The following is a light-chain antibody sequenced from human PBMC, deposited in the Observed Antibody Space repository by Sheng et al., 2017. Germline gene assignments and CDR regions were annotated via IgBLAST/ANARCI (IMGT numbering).Light chain of an antibody. CDR2: DAS. Sequence: IQMTQSPSSLSASVGDRVTITCQASQDISNYLNWYQQKPGKAPKLLIYDASNLETGVPSRFSGSGSGTDFTLTINSLQPEDFATYYCQQSYSTPSITFGQGTRLEIK. CDR3: QQSYSTPSIT. J-gene: IGKJ5*01. CDR1: QDISNY. V-gene: IGKV1-39*01.